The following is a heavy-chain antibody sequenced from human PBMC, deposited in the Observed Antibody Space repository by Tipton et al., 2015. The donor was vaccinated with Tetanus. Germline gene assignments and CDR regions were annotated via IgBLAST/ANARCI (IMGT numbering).Heavy chain of an antibody. CDR2: IDPNSGGT. CDR3: ARDRGDYIYYGMDV. V-gene: IGHV1-2*02. J-gene: IGHJ6*02. CDR1: GYTFTGYY. Sequence: QVQLVQSGAEVKKPGASVKLSCKASGYTFTGYYMYWVRQAPGQGLEWMGWIDPNSGGTVYAQKFQGRVTMTRDTSISTAYMELRSLRSDDTAVYYCARDRGDYIYYGMDVWGPGTTVTVS. D-gene: IGHD3-22*01.